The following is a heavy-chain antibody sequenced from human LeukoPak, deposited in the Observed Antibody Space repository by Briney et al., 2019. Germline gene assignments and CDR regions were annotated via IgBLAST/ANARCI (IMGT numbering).Heavy chain of an antibody. J-gene: IGHJ4*02. V-gene: IGHV1-46*01. Sequence: GASVKVSCKASGYTFTSYYMHWVRQAPGQGLEWMGIINPSGGSTSYAQKFQGRVTMTRDMTTSTVYMELSSLRSEDTAVYYCARWREMATNGDHFDYWGQGTLVTVSS. D-gene: IGHD5-24*01. CDR3: ARWREMATNGDHFDY. CDR2: INPSGGST. CDR1: GYTFTSYY.